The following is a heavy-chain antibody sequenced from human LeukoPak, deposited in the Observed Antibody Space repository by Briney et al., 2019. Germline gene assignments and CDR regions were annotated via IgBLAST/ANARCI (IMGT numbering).Heavy chain of an antibody. V-gene: IGHV4-4*07. CDR2: LYISGST. CDR3: ARRGPPRTMLRGVKSGWFDP. CDR1: GASITSYY. J-gene: IGHJ5*02. D-gene: IGHD3-10*01. Sequence: PSETLSLTCTVSGASITSYYWSWIRQPAGKGLEWIGRLYISGSTNYNPSLKSRVTISVDTSKNQFSLKLSSVTAADTAVYYCARRGPPRTMLRGVKSGWFDPWGQGTLVTVSS.